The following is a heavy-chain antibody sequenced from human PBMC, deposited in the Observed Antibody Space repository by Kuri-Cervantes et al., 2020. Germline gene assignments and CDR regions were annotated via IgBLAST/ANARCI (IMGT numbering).Heavy chain of an antibody. Sequence: SETLSLTCAVSGGSISSSNWWSWVRQPPGKGLEWIGEIYHSGSTNYNPSLKSRVTISVDTSKNQFSLKLSSVTAADTAVYYCATLLRYFDYASYYYYYGMDVWGQGTTVTVSS. CDR2: IYHSGST. J-gene: IGHJ6*02. V-gene: IGHV4-4*02. CDR1: GGSISSSNW. CDR3: ATLLRYFDYASYYYYYGMDV. D-gene: IGHD3-9*01.